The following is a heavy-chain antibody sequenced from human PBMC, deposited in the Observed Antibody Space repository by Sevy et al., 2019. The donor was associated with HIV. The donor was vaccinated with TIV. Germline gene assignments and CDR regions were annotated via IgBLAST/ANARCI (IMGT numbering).Heavy chain of an antibody. V-gene: IGHV3-53*04. Sequence: GGSLRLSCAASGFTVSSNYMSWVRQAPGKGLEWVSVIYSGGSTYYADSVKGRFTISRHNSKNTQYLQMNSLRAEDTAVYYCARDRAAAGSYYYYYMDVWGKGTTVTVSS. CDR2: IYSGGST. D-gene: IGHD6-13*01. CDR3: ARDRAAAGSYYYYYMDV. J-gene: IGHJ6*03. CDR1: GFTVSSNY.